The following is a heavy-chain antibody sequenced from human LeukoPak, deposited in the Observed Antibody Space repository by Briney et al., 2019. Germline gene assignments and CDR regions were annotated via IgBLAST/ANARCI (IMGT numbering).Heavy chain of an antibody. CDR3: ASMGYSYGYFDY. D-gene: IGHD5-18*01. CDR2: IYYSGST. V-gene: IGHV4-59*01. J-gene: IGHJ4*02. Sequence: SETLSLTCTVSGGSISSYYWSWIRQPPGKGLEWIGYIYYSGSTNYNPSLKSRVTISVDTSKNQFSLKLSSVTAADTAVYYCASMGYSYGYFDYWGQGTLVTVSS. CDR1: GGSISSYY.